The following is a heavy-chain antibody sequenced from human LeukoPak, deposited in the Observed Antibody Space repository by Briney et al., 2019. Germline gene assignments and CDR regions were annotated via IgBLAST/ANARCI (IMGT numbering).Heavy chain of an antibody. D-gene: IGHD3-22*01. CDR1: GYTFTSYG. CDR2: ISAYNGNT. Sequence: ASVKVSCKASGYTFTSYGISWVRQAPGQGLEWMGWISAYNGNTNYAQKLQGRVTMTTDTSTSTAYTELRSLRSDDTAVYYSASGPMYYYDSSGYYFWGQGTLVTVSS. CDR3: ASGPMYYYDSSGYYF. J-gene: IGHJ4*02. V-gene: IGHV1-18*01.